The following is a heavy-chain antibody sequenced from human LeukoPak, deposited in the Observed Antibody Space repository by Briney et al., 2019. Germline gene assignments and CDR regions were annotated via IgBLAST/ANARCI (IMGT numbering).Heavy chain of an antibody. CDR1: GYSFTSYW. CDR2: IYPGDSDT. Sequence: GESLKISCKGSGYSFTSYWIGWVRQMPGKGLEWMGIIYPGDSDTRYSPSFQGQVTISADKSISTAYLQWSSLKASDTAMYYCARQNRYCSSTSCYNYYYYYYYMDVWGKGTTVTVSS. J-gene: IGHJ6*03. CDR3: ARQNRYCSSTSCYNYYYYYYYMDV. D-gene: IGHD2-2*02. V-gene: IGHV5-51*01.